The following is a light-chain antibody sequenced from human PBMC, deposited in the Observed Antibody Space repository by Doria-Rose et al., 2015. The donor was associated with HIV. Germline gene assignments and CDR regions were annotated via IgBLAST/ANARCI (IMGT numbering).Light chain of an antibody. Sequence: EIVLTQSPGTLSLSPGERATLSRRASQSFSSTYLAWYQQKPGQAPSLLIYNGSTRATGIPDRFSASGSGTDFTLTINRLESEDFALYYCHQYGTSWTFGQGTKVEI. CDR1: QSFSSTY. CDR2: NGS. CDR3: HQYGTSWT. V-gene: IGKV3-20*01. J-gene: IGKJ1*01.